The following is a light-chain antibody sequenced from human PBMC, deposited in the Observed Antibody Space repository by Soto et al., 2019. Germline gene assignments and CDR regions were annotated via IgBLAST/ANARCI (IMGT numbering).Light chain of an antibody. CDR3: QHYNSYSPWT. CDR2: KAS. Sequence: DIQMTQSPSTLSASVGDTVTISCRASQSFSSWLAWYQQKPGKAPKLLIYKASTLKSGVPSRFSGSGSGTEFTLTISSLQPDDFATYYCQHYNSYSPWTFGQGTKVDIK. CDR1: QSFSSW. J-gene: IGKJ1*01. V-gene: IGKV1-5*03.